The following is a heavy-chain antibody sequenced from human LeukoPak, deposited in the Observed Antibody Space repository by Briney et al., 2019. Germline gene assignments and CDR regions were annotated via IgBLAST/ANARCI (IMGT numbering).Heavy chain of an antibody. CDR1: GGSISSSSYY. CDR2: IYYSGST. Sequence: PSETLSLTCTVSGGSISSSSYYWGWIRQPPGTGLEWLGSIYYSGSTYYNPSLKSRVTISVYTSKNQFSLKLSSVTAGDTAVYYCARVIAVAGTILGWFDPWGQGTLVTVSS. CDR3: ARVIAVAGTILGWFDP. D-gene: IGHD6-19*01. J-gene: IGHJ5*02. V-gene: IGHV4-39*01.